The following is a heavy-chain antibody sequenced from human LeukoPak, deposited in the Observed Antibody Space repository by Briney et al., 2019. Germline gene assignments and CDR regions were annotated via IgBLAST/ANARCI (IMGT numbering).Heavy chain of an antibody. V-gene: IGHV3-49*04. D-gene: IGHD3-22*01. CDR1: GFTFGDYA. J-gene: IGHJ4*02. Sequence: GGSLRLSCTASGFTFGDYAMSWVRQAPGKGLEWVGFIRSKAYGGTTEYAASVKGRFTISRDDSKSIAYLQMNSLKTEDTAVYYCKMCYDSSGYYRTDAEYFDYWGQGTLVTVSS. CDR3: KMCYDSSGYYRTDAEYFDY. CDR2: IRSKAYGGTT.